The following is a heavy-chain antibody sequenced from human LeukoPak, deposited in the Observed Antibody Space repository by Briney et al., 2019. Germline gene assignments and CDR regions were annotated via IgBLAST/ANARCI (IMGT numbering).Heavy chain of an antibody. D-gene: IGHD6-13*01. J-gene: IGHJ4*02. Sequence: PGGSLRLSCAASGFTFSSHALHWVRQAPGKGLEWVAVISSDGSYKYYADSVKGRFTISRDNSKNTLYLQMNSLRAEDTAVYYCAQVGVAAAGTIDYWGQGTLVTVSS. CDR1: GFTFSSHA. V-gene: IGHV3-30*04. CDR2: ISSDGSYK. CDR3: AQVGVAAAGTIDY.